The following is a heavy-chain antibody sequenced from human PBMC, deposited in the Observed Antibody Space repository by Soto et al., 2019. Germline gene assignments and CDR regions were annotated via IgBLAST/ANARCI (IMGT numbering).Heavy chain of an antibody. V-gene: IGHV4-31*03. D-gene: IGHD6-6*01. CDR3: ARDNITSSIAARRPDAFDI. J-gene: IGHJ3*02. CDR1: GGSISSGGYY. Sequence: SETLSLTCTVSGGSISSGGYYWSWIRQHPGKGLEWIGYIYYSGSTYYNPSLKSRVTISVDTSKNQFSLKLSSVTAADTAVYYCARDNITSSIAARRPDAFDIWGQGTMVTVSS. CDR2: IYYSGST.